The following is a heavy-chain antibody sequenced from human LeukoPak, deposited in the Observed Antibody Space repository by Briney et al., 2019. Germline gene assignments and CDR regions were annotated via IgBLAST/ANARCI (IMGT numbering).Heavy chain of an antibody. CDR1: GFTFSDHY. CDR2: TRNKANSYTT. V-gene: IGHV3-72*01. CDR3: ARASAITMVRGVISYYYYMDV. J-gene: IGHJ6*03. Sequence: GGSLRLSCAASGFTFSDHYMDCVRQAPGKGLEWVGRTRNKANSYTTEYAASVKGRFTISRDDSKNSLYLQMNSLKTEDTAVYYCARASAITMVRGVISYYYYMDVWGKGTTVTVSS. D-gene: IGHD3-10*01.